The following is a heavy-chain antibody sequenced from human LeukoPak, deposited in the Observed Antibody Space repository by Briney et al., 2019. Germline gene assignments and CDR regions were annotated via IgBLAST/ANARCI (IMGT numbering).Heavy chain of an antibody. D-gene: IGHD3-10*01. J-gene: IGHJ3*02. CDR3: ARLYNSGRNI. CDR2: ISYDGSNK. V-gene: IGHV3-30*04. Sequence: SCKASGYTLTGYYMHWVRQAPGKGLEWVAVISYDGSNKYYADSVKGRFTISRDNAKNSLYLQMNSLRAEDTAVYYCARLYNSGRNIWGQGTMVTVSS. CDR1: GYTLTGYY.